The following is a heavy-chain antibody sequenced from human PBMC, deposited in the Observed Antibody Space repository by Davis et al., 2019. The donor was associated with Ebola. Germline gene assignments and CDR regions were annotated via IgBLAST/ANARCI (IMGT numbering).Heavy chain of an antibody. CDR1: GFTFSSYG. CDR2: ISYDGSNK. J-gene: IGHJ4*02. V-gene: IGHV3-30*03. D-gene: IGHD6-19*01. Sequence: PGGSLRLSCAASGFTFSSYGMHWVRQAPGKGLEWVAVISYDGSNKYYADSVKGRFTISRDNSKNTLYLQMGSLRAEDMAVYYCARDSGSVALDYWGQGTLVTVSS. CDR3: ARDSGSVALDY.